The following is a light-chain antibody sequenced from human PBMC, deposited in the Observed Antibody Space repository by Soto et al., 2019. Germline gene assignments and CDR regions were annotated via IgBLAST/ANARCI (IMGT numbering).Light chain of an antibody. J-gene: IGKJ3*01. CDR2: KAS. V-gene: IGKV1-5*03. CDR3: QQLNSYPFA. CDR1: QTISSW. Sequence: DIQMTQSPSTLSGSVGDRVTITCRASQTISSWLAWYQQKPGKAPKLLIYKASTLKSGVPSRFSGSGSGTDFTLTISSLQPEDFATYYCQQLNSYPFAFGPGTKVDIK.